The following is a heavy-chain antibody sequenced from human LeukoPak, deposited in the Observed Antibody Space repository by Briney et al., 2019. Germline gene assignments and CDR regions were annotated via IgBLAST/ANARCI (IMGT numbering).Heavy chain of an antibody. Sequence: ASVKVSCKASGYTFTGYYMHWVRQAPGQGLEWMGWINPNSGGTNYAQKFQGRVTMTRDTSISTAYMELSRLRSDDTAVYYCARAEVVKATDGNIHHAWFDPWGQGTLVTVSS. D-gene: IGHD3-22*01. V-gene: IGHV1-2*02. CDR3: ARAEVVKATDGNIHHAWFDP. CDR1: GYTFTGYY. CDR2: INPNSGGT. J-gene: IGHJ5*02.